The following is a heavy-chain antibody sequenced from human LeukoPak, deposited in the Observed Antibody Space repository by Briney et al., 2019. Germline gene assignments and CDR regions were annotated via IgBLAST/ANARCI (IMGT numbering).Heavy chain of an antibody. CDR3: ARDLGIDYGSVDN. D-gene: IGHD3-10*01. CDR2: ISSTSDTI. CDR1: GFTFSTYS. V-gene: IGHV3-48*04. Sequence: GGSLRLSCAASGFTFSTYSMNWVRRAPGKGLEWVSYISSTSDTIYYADSVKGRFTISRDNAKNSLYLQMNSLRAEDTAVYYCARDLGIDYGSVDNWGQGTLVTVSS. J-gene: IGHJ4*02.